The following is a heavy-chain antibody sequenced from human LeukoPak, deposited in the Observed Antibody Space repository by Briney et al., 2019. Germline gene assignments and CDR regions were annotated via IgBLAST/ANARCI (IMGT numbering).Heavy chain of an antibody. J-gene: IGHJ5*02. CDR3: AREIGDYGPAWFDP. Sequence: PGGSLRLSCAASGFTFSSYSMNWVRQAPGKGLEWVSSISSSSSYIYYADSVKGRFTISRDNAKNSLYLQMNSLRAEDTAVYYCAREIGDYGPAWFDPWGQGTLVTVSS. CDR1: GFTFSSYS. D-gene: IGHD4-17*01. CDR2: ISSSSSYI. V-gene: IGHV3-21*01.